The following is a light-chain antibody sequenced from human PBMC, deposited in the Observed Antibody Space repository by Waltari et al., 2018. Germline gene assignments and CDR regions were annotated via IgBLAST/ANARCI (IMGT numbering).Light chain of an antibody. CDR3: LQGTHRPGT. CDR1: QSLVHSDGNTY. J-gene: IGKJ1*01. Sequence: DVVMTQSPLSLPVTLGPPASISCRSSQSLVHSDGNTYLNWCQQRPGQSPRRLIYKVSSRDSGVPDRFSGSGSGTDFTLKISRVEAEDVGVYYCLQGTHRPGTFGQGTKVEI. V-gene: IGKV2-30*02. CDR2: KVS.